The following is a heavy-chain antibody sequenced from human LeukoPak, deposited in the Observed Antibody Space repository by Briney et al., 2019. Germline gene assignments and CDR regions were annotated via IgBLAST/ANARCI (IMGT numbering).Heavy chain of an antibody. J-gene: IGHJ5*02. CDR2: IYYSGST. CDR1: GGSISSYY. V-gene: IGHV4-59*01. Sequence: SETLSLTCTVSGGSISSYYWGWIRQPPGKGLEWIGYIYYSGSTNYNPSLKSRVTISVDTSKNQFSLKLSSVTAADTAVYYCARSIYCGGDCYSNWFDPWGQGTLVTVSS. D-gene: IGHD2-21*02. CDR3: ARSIYCGGDCYSNWFDP.